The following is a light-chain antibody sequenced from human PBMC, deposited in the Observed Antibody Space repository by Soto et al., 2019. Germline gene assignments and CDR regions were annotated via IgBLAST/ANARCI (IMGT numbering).Light chain of an antibody. J-gene: IGKJ4*01. Sequence: EIVLTQSPAPLSLSPGERATLSCRASQSVSSYLAWYQQKPGQAPRLLIYDASNRATGIPARFSGSGSGTDFILTISSLEPEDFAVYYCHQRSNWLTFGGGTKVEIK. CDR1: QSVSSY. CDR3: HQRSNWLT. V-gene: IGKV3-11*01. CDR2: DAS.